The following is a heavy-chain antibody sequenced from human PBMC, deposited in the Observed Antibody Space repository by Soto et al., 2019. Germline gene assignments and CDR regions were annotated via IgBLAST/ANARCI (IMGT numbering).Heavy chain of an antibody. D-gene: IGHD2-2*02. V-gene: IGHV4-31*03. CDR1: GGSISSGGYY. CDR2: IYYSGST. Sequence: LSLTCTVSGGSISSGGYYWSWIRQHPGKGLEWIGYIYYSGSTYYNPSLKSRVTISVDTSKNQFSLKLSSVTAADTAVYYCARGMMDCSSTSCYKDAFDIWGQGTMVTVSS. J-gene: IGHJ3*02. CDR3: ARGMMDCSSTSCYKDAFDI.